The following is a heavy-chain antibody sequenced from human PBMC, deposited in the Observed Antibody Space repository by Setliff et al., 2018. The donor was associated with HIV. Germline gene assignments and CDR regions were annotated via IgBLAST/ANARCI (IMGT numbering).Heavy chain of an antibody. J-gene: IGHJ3*02. CDR3: ARDGGYSGHQWFGDVFDI. Sequence: SVKVSCKASGDIFSRYGISWVRQAPGQGLEWMGGIIPIYGTANSAQKFQGSVTITADESTSTAYMELSTLRSELTAVYICARDGGYSGHQWFGDVFDIWGQGTMVTVS. D-gene: IGHD5-12*01. V-gene: IGHV1-69*13. CDR2: IIPIYGTA. CDR1: GDIFSRYG.